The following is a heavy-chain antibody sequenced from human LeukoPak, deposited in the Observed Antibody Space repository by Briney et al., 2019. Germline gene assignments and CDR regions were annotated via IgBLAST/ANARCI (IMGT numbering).Heavy chain of an antibody. CDR1: GGTFSSYA. CDR2: IIPIFGTA. CDR3: ASAVTVVEYYYYGMDV. V-gene: IGHV1-69*13. J-gene: IGHJ6*02. D-gene: IGHD4-23*01. Sequence: SVKVSCKASGGTFSSYAISWVRQAPGQGLERMGGIIPIFGTANYAQKFQGRVTITADESTSTAYMELSSLRSEDTAVYYCASAVTVVEYYYYGMDVWGQGTTVTVSS.